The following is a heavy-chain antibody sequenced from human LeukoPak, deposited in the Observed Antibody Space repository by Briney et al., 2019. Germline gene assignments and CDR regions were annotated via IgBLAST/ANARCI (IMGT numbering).Heavy chain of an antibody. CDR2: ISGSGGRT. V-gene: IGHV3-23*01. J-gene: IGHJ4*02. CDR1: GFTFSSYA. CDR3: AKGGITYYYDSSGYSQYYFDY. D-gene: IGHD3-22*01. Sequence: GGSLRLSCAASGFTFSSYAMSWVRQAPGKGLEWVSAISGSGGRTYYADSVKGRFTISRDNSKNTLYLQMNSLRAEDTAVYYCAKGGITYYYDSSGYSQYYFDYWGQGTLVTVSS.